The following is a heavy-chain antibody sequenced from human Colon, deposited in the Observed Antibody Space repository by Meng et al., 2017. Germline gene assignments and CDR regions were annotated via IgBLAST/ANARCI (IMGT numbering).Heavy chain of an antibody. CDR3: ARSGYNNGYDY. V-gene: IGHV3-74*01. J-gene: IGHJ4*02. CDR1: GFSVSAHW. D-gene: IGHD3-22*01. CDR2: MSIDETAT. Sequence: DVHVGEPGGTLFQPGGSLGLSCAVSGFSVSAHWMHWVCQVPGKGLVGIARMSIDETATTYADSVKGRFTISRDNGKNTLHLQMSSLRAEDSAVYYCARSGYNNGYDYWGQGTLVTVSS.